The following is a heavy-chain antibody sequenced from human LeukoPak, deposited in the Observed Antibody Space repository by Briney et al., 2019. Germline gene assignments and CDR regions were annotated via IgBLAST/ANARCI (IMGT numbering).Heavy chain of an antibody. CDR3: ARADVLRYFDWLLPPGDY. V-gene: IGHV1-18*01. CDR2: ISAYNGNT. D-gene: IGHD3-9*01. J-gene: IGHJ4*02. CDR1: GYTFTSYG. Sequence: ASVKVSCKASGYTFTSYGISWVRQAPGQGLEWMGWISAYNGNTNYAQKLQGRVTVTTDTSTSTAYMELRSLRSDDTAVYYCARADVLRYFDWLLPPGDYWGQGTLVTVSS.